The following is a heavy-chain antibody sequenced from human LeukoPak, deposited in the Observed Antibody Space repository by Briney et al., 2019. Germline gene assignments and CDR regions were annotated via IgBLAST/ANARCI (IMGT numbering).Heavy chain of an antibody. J-gene: IGHJ3*02. V-gene: IGHV1-8*01. Sequence: ASVKVSCKASGYTFTSYDINWVRQATGQGLEWMGWMNSNSGNTGYAQKFQGRVTMTRNTSISTAYMELSSLRSEDTAVYYCARGLRYFDDPGFDIWGQGTTVTVSS. CDR1: GYTFTSYD. D-gene: IGHD3-9*01. CDR2: MNSNSGNT. CDR3: ARGLRYFDDPGFDI.